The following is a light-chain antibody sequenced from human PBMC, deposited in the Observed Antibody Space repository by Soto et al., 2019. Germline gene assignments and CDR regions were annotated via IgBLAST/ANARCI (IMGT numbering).Light chain of an antibody. V-gene: IGKV1-8*01. J-gene: IGKJ4*01. Sequence: AIRMTQSPSSLSASTGDRVTITCRASQGISSYLAWYQQKPGKAPKLLIYAASTLQSGVPSRFSGSGSGTDFTLTIICLQSEDFATYYCQQYYSYPQTFGGGTKVEIK. CDR2: AAS. CDR3: QQYYSYPQT. CDR1: QGISSY.